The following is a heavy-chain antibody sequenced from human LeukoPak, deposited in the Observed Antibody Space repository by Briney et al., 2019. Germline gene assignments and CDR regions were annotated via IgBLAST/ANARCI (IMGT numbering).Heavy chain of an antibody. CDR2: IYTSGST. J-gene: IGHJ4*02. V-gene: IGHV4-4*07. CDR3: ARIPRGYSYGSYYFDY. CDR1: GGSISSYY. Sequence: SETLSLTCTVSGGSISSYYWSWIRQPAGKGLEWIGRIYTSGSTNYNPSLKSRVTMSVDTSKNQFSLKLSSVTAADTAVYYCARIPRGYSYGSYYFDYWGQGTLVTVSS. D-gene: IGHD5-18*01.